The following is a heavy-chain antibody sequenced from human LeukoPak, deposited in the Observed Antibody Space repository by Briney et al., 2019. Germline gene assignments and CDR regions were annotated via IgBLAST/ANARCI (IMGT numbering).Heavy chain of an antibody. CDR2: IYSGGAT. J-gene: IGHJ3*02. D-gene: IGHD6-6*01. CDR3: ARGPSSSSTDDAFDI. V-gene: IGHV3-66*01. CDR1: GFTVSNNY. Sequence: GGSLRLSCAASGFTVSNNYMRWVRQAPGKGLEWVSLIYSGGATFYADAVKGRCTISRDNSKNTLYLQMNSLRAEDTAVYYCARGPSSSSTDDAFDIWGQGTMVTVSS.